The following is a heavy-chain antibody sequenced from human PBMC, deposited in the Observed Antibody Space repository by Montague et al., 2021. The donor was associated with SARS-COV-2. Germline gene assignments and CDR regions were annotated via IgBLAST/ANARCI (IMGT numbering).Heavy chain of an antibody. Sequence: CAISGDSVSSNGATWNWVRQSPSRGLEWLGRTYYRSKWYNDYAVXXRCRVTINPDTSKNQFSPRLNSVTPEDTAIYYCTSGREGNYNVMDVWGQGTTVTVSS. J-gene: IGHJ6*02. D-gene: IGHD1-1*01. CDR3: TSGREGNYNVMDV. V-gene: IGHV6-1*01. CDR2: TYYRSKWYN. CDR1: GDSVSSNGAT.